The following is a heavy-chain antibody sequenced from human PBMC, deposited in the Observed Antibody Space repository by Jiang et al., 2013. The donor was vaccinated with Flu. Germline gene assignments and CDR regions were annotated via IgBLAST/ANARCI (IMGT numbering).Heavy chain of an antibody. J-gene: IGHJ5*01. CDR2: IDWDNDE. CDR3: ARTHFGESMGVWFDS. D-gene: IGHD3-10*01. Sequence: STSGMCVSWTRQPPGKALEWLARIDWDNDEFYSPFLKTRLTISKDTSKNQVVLTMANMGPADTATYYCARTHFGESMGVWFDSWGQGTLVTVSS. V-gene: IGHV2-70*16. CDR1: STSGMC.